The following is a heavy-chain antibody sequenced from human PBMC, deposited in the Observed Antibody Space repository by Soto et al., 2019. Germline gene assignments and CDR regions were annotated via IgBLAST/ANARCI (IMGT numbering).Heavy chain of an antibody. CDR1: GFTFSSYG. D-gene: IGHD3-3*01. J-gene: IGHJ3*02. CDR3: AKSRRSGNDAFDI. Sequence: PXESLRLSCAASGFTFSSYGMHWVRQAPGKGLEWVAVISYDGSNKYYADSVKGRFTISRDNSKNTLYLQMNSLRAEDTAVYYCAKSRRSGNDAFDIWGQGTMVTVS. CDR2: ISYDGSNK. V-gene: IGHV3-30*18.